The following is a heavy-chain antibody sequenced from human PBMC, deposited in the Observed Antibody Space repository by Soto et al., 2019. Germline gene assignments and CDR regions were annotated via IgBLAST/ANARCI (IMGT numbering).Heavy chain of an antibody. CDR3: AREEGIGIAARPPDY. V-gene: IGHV4-4*07. CDR2: IYTSGST. Sequence: QVQLQESGPGLVKPSETLSLTCTVSGGSISSYYWSWIRQPAGKGLEWIGRIYTSGSTNYNPSLTSRVTMSVDTSKNQFSLKLSSVTAADTAVYYCAREEGIGIAARPPDYWGQGTLVTVSS. J-gene: IGHJ4*02. CDR1: GGSISSYY. D-gene: IGHD6-6*01.